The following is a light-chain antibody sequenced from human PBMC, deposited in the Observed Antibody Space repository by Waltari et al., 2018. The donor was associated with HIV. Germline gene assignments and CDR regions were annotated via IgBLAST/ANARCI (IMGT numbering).Light chain of an antibody. CDR2: KAS. CDR1: QSISSW. J-gene: IGKJ1*01. CDR3: QQYDTYYRT. Sequence: DIQMTQSPSTLSASVGDRVTITCRASQSISSWLALYQQKAGRAPKLLIYKASNLETGVPSRFSGTGSGTEFTLTITSVQPDDFGTYYCQQYDTYYRTFGQGTKVEI. V-gene: IGKV1-5*03.